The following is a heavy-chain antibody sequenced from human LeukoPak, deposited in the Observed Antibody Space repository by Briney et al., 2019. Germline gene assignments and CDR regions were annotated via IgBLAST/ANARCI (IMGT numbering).Heavy chain of an antibody. CDR3: ARPIYGSGKKPGVAFDI. V-gene: IGHV1-46*01. D-gene: IGHD3-10*01. J-gene: IGHJ3*02. CDR1: GYTFTSYY. Sequence: ASVKVSCKASGYTFTSYYMHWVRQAPGQGLEWMGIIDPSGGSTSYAQKFQGRVTMTRDMSTSTVYMELSSLRSEDTAVYYCARPIYGSGKKPGVAFDIWGQGTMVTVSS. CDR2: IDPSGGST.